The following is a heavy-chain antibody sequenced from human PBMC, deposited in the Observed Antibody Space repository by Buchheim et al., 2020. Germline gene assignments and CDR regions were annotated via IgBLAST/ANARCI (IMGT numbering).Heavy chain of an antibody. J-gene: IGHJ4*01. CDR1: GFIFSSYD. Sequence: QVQLVESGGGVVQPGRSLTLSCVGSGFIFSSYDMHWVRQAPGKGLEWVAVMSYDGTKKYYADSMKGRTTVSRDNSKNTLYLQLNSLRAEDTAVYYCAKDRYYFDSSAYYFDSWGHGTL. D-gene: IGHD3-22*01. CDR3: AKDRYYFDSSAYYFDS. CDR2: MSYDGTKK. V-gene: IGHV3-30*18.